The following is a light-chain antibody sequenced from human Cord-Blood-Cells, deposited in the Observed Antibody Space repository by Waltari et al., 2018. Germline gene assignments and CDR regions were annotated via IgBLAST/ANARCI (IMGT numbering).Light chain of an antibody. CDR3: QQYNNWPPYT. CDR2: GAS. Sequence: EIVITQSPATLSVSPGERAPPSCRASQRVSSNLAWSQQNPGQAPRLLICGASTRATGIPARFSGSGSGTEFTLTISSLQSEDVAVYYCQQYNNWPPYTFGQGTKLEIK. CDR1: QRVSSN. J-gene: IGKJ2*01. V-gene: IGKV3-15*01.